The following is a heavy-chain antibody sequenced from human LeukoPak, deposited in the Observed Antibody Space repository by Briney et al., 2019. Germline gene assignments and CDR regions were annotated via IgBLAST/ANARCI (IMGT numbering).Heavy chain of an antibody. CDR3: ARGDDSGYYDYFDY. CDR1: GFTFSSYS. D-gene: IGHD3-22*01. Sequence: AGGSLRLSCAASGFTFSSYSMNWVRQAPGKGLEWVSTIYTGGNTYYAASVKGRFTISRDFSKNTVFLHMNSLRAEDTAMYYCARGDDSGYYDYFDYWGQGALVTVSS. V-gene: IGHV3-53*01. CDR2: IYTGGNT. J-gene: IGHJ4*02.